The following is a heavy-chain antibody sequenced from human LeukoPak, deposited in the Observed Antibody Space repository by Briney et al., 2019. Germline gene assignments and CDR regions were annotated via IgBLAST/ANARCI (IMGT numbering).Heavy chain of an antibody. CDR2: ISSTSDYI. CDR3: ARRPCSGGICYPPDY. V-gene: IGHV3-21*01. CDR1: GFTFSSYS. Sequence: GGSLRLSCAASGFTFSSYSMNWVRQAPGKGLEWVSIISSTSDYIYYADSVKGRFTISRDNAKNSLYLQMNSLRAEDTAVYYCARRPCSGGICYPPDYWGQGTLVTVSS. D-gene: IGHD2-15*01. J-gene: IGHJ4*02.